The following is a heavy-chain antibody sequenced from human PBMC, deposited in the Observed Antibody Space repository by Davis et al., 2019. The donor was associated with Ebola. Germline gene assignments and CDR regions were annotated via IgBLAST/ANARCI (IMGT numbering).Heavy chain of an antibody. CDR1: GFTFSNHA. J-gene: IGHJ4*02. CDR2: MSGSGGST. Sequence: PGGSLRLSCAASGFTFSNHAMSWVRQAPGKGLEWVSAMSGSGGSTYYADSVKGRFTISRDNSKNSLYLQMNSLRAEDTAVYYCARENYYDSSGYSDWGQGTLVTVSS. D-gene: IGHD3-22*01. V-gene: IGHV3-23*01. CDR3: ARENYYDSSGYSD.